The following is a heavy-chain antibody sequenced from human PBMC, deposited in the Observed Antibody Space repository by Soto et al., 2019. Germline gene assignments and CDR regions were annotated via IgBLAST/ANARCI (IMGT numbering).Heavy chain of an antibody. V-gene: IGHV3-23*01. CDR2: VGGNSAST. Sequence: EVRLLESGGDLIQPGGSLRLSCAASGFTFSRSAISWVRNAPDKRMELVSTVGGNSASTFYAFSVKGRFTISKDSSKNTLCLQMNSVRAEDTAVYYCAKARGISPRWGYYYMAVWGKGTTVTVS. D-gene: IGHD7-27*01. CDR3: AKARGISPRWGYYYMAV. CDR1: GFTFSRSA. J-gene: IGHJ6*03.